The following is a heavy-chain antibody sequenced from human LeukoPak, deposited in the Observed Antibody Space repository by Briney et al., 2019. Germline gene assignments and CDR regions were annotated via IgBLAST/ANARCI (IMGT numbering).Heavy chain of an antibody. Sequence: ASVKVYCKASGYTFTRYGISWVRQAPGQGLEWMGWISAYNGNTNYAQKLQGRVTMTTDTSTSTAYMELRSLRSDDTAVYYCARMVVYYYYMDVWGKGTTVTVSS. CDR1: GYTFTRYG. CDR3: ARMVVYYYYMDV. D-gene: IGHD3-10*01. CDR2: ISAYNGNT. V-gene: IGHV1-18*01. J-gene: IGHJ6*03.